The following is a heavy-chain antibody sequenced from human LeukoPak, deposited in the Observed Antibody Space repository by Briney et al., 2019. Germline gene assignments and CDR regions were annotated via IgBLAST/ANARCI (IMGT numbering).Heavy chain of an antibody. Sequence: RGSLRLSCAASGFIFSSYQMNWVRQAPGKGLEWIAYISSGGGTIYYADSVKGRFTISRDNTKNSVSLQMNSLSAEDTAVYYCATGAAGTRFLDSLEIWGQGTMVTVSS. CDR1: GFIFSSYQ. J-gene: IGHJ3*02. D-gene: IGHD1-1*01. CDR2: ISSGGGTI. V-gene: IGHV3-48*03. CDR3: ATGAAGTRFLDSLEI.